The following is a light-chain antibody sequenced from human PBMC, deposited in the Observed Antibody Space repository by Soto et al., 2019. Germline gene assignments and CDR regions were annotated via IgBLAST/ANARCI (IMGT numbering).Light chain of an antibody. V-gene: IGKV3-11*01. CDR2: DAS. J-gene: IGKJ5*01. CDR3: QVRTNSSIA. CDR1: QSVSRN. Sequence: EIVLTQSPATLCLSPGERATLSCRASQSVSRNLAWYQQKPGQAPRLLIYDASNRDTGIPARFSGSGSGTDFTLTISRLEPEDFEVYYCQVRTNSSIAFGRGTRLEIK.